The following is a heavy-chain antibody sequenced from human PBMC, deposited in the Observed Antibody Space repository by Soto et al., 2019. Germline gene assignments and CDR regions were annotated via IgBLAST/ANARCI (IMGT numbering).Heavy chain of an antibody. CDR1: GGSISSGDYY. Sequence: PSETLSLTCTVSGGSISSGDYYWSWIRQPPGKGLEWIGYIYYSGSTYYNPSLKSRVTISVDTSKNQFSLKLSSVTAADTAVYYCAMTTVDNWFDPWGQGTLVTVSS. CDR3: AMTTVDNWFDP. D-gene: IGHD4-17*01. V-gene: IGHV4-30-4*01. J-gene: IGHJ5*02. CDR2: IYYSGST.